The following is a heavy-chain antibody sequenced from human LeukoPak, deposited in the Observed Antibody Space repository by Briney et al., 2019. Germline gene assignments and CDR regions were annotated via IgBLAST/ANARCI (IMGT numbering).Heavy chain of an antibody. V-gene: IGHV5-51*01. D-gene: IGHD2-2*01. Sequence: AESLKISRKGSGYRFTSYWIGWVREMRGEGLERMGIIDPGDSQPTHSPSFQGEVTISADKSISTADLQWSSLKASDTAMYYCARLGIGDILVVPTAIPPDYWGQGALVTVSS. CDR1: GYRFTSYW. CDR2: IDPGDSQP. J-gene: IGHJ4*02. CDR3: ARLGIGDILVVPTAIPPDY.